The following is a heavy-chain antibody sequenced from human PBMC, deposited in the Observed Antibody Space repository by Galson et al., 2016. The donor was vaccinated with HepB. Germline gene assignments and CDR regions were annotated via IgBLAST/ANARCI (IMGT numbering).Heavy chain of an antibody. CDR3: ARRSGVASGWYGGYYYYGMDV. J-gene: IGHJ6*02. CDR2: VYHSGST. Sequence: SETLSLTCTVSGGSISNSGYYWGWIRQSPGTGLEWIGSVYHSGSTYYNPSLKSRVTISVETSKNQFSLKLTALTAADTAVYYCARRSGVASGWYGGYYYYGMDVWGQGTTVTVSS. D-gene: IGHD6-19*01. CDR1: GGSISNSGYY. V-gene: IGHV4-39*01.